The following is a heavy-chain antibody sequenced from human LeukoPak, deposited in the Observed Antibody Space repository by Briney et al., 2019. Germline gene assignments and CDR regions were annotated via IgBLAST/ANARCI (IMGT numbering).Heavy chain of an antibody. J-gene: IGHJ6*03. V-gene: IGHV1-24*01. D-gene: IGHD3-10*01. CDR2: FDPEDGET. Sequence: GASVKVSCKVSGYTLTELSMHWVRQAPGKGLEWMGGFDPEDGETIYAQKFQGRVTMTEDTSTDTAYKELSSLRSEDTAVYYCATDLPPGRGMDVWGKGTTVTVSS. CDR3: ATDLPPGRGMDV. CDR1: GYTLTELS.